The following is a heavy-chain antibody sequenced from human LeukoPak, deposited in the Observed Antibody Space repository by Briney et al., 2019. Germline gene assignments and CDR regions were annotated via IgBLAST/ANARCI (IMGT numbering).Heavy chain of an antibody. J-gene: IGHJ4*02. V-gene: IGHV4-39*01. D-gene: IGHD3-10*01. Sequence: SETLSLTCTVSGGSISSSSYYWGWIRQPPGKGLEWIGSIYYSGSTYYNPSLKSRVTISVDTSKNQFSLKLSSVTAAGTAVYYCARLRYYYGSGEFEYWDQGTLVTVSS. CDR3: ARLRYYYGSGEFEY. CDR2: IYYSGST. CDR1: GGSISSSSYY.